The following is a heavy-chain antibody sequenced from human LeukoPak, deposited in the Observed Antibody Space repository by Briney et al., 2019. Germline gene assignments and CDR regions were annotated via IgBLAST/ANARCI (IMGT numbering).Heavy chain of an antibody. CDR3: SRAGILTTPYYFDL. V-gene: IGHV3-23*01. CDR1: GFTFSSYG. J-gene: IGHJ4*02. CDR2: ISGSGGST. D-gene: IGHD3-9*01. Sequence: GGTLRLSCAASGFTFSSYGMSWVRQAPGKGLEWVSAISGSGGSTYYADSVKGRFTISRDNSKNTVYLQMNSLTTEDSAFYYCSRAGILTTPYYFDLWGQGTLVTVSS.